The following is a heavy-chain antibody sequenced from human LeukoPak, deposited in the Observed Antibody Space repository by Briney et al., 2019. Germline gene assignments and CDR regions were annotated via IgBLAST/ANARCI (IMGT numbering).Heavy chain of an antibody. Sequence: SETLSLTCTVSRGSISSYYRSWIRQPPGKGLEWIGYIYDSGSTNCNPSLKSRVTISVDTSKNQFSLELSSVTAADTAVYYCARLSDWFDPWGQGTLVTVSS. CDR2: IYDSGST. V-gene: IGHV4-59*01. CDR1: RGSISSYY. J-gene: IGHJ5*02. CDR3: ARLSDWFDP.